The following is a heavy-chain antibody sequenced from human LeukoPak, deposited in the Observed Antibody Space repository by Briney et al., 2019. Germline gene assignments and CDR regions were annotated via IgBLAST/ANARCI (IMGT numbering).Heavy chain of an antibody. J-gene: IGHJ4*02. CDR2: IYTGGNT. D-gene: IGHD3-22*01. CDR3: ARGDDSGYYDYFDY. V-gene: IGHV3-53*01. CDR1: GFTVDSNY. Sequence: GGSLRLSCAASGFTVDSNYLSWVRQAPGKGLEWVSTIYTGGNTYYAASVKGRFTISRDFSKNTVFLHMNSLRAEDTAMYYCARGDDSGYYDYFDYWGQGTLVTVSS.